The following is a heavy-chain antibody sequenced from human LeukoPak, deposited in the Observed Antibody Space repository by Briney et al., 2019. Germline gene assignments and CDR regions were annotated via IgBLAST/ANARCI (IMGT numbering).Heavy chain of an antibody. D-gene: IGHD5-18*01. J-gene: IGHJ5*02. Sequence: ASVKVSCKASGYTFTGYYMHWVRQAPGQGLEWMGWINPNSGGTNYAQKFQGRVTMTRDTSISTAYMEPSRLRSDDTAVYYCARLDTDTPADSIQRAWGQGTLVTVSS. CDR3: ARLDTDTPADSIQRA. CDR2: INPNSGGT. V-gene: IGHV1-2*02. CDR1: GYTFTGYY.